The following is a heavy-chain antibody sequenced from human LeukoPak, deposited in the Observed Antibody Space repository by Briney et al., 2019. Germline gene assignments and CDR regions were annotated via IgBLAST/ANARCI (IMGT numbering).Heavy chain of an antibody. D-gene: IGHD6-19*01. CDR3: ARVKGQWLAPYFDY. Sequence: GGSLRLSCAASGFTFSSYAMSWVRRAPGKGLEWVSAISGSGGSTYYADSVKGRFTISRDNSKNTLYLQMNSLRAEDTAVYYCARVKGQWLAPYFDYWGQGTLVTVSS. J-gene: IGHJ4*02. V-gene: IGHV3-23*01. CDR1: GFTFSSYA. CDR2: ISGSGGST.